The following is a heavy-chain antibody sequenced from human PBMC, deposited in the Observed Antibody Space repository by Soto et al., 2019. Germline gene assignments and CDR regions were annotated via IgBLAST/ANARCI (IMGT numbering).Heavy chain of an antibody. CDR2: ITESGSII. J-gene: IGHJ6*02. CDR3: ARSLSAVGYYYYGMDV. V-gene: IGHV3-48*03. CDR1: GFTFSSYE. Sequence: GGSLRLSCAASGFTFSSYEMNWVRQAPGKGLEWVSYITESGSIIYYADSVKGRFTMSRDNAKNSLHLQMNSLRAEDTAVYYCARSLSAVGYYYYGMDVWGQGTTVTSP. D-gene: IGHD6-13*01.